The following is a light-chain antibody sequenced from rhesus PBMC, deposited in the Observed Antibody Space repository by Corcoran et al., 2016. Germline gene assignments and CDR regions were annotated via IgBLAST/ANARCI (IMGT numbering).Light chain of an antibody. CDR1: ESVGSY. V-gene: IGKV3-40*03. CDR2: SAY. CDR3: QQYNDLLFT. J-gene: IGKJ3*01. Sequence: EIVMTQSPATLSLSPGETATLSCRASESVGSYLAWYQQKPGQAPKLLVHSAYFRATGIPDMFGGSGSRTEFTLTISSLEPEDVGVDHCQQYNDLLFTFGPGTKLDIK.